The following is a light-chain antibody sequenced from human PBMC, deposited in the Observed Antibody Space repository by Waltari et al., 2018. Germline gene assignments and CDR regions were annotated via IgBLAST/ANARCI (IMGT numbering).Light chain of an antibody. V-gene: IGKV3-15*01. CDR1: QSVRTN. CDR3: QQYYVWPPIT. Sequence: VLLTQSPASLPVSPGDPVILSCRASQSVRTNLVWYQQKAGQAPRTLLYGASTRASGVPSRFSGSGSETDFTLIISSLQSEDAAVYFCQQYYVWPPITFGGGTKLEI. CDR2: GAS. J-gene: IGKJ4*01.